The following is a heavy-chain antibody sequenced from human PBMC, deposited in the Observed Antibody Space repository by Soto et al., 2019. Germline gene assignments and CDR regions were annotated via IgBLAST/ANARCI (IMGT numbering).Heavy chain of an antibody. CDR3: ARGQVSRWIQLWHSSNSYGMDV. CDR2: MNPNSGNT. J-gene: IGHJ6*02. CDR1: GYTFTSYD. V-gene: IGHV1-8*01. D-gene: IGHD5-18*01. Sequence: GSSVKVSCKASGYTFTSYDINWVRQATGQGLEWMGWMNPNSGNTGYAHKFQGRVTMTRNTSISTAYMELSSLRSEDTAVYYCARGQVSRWIQLWHSSNSYGMDVWGQGTTVTVSS.